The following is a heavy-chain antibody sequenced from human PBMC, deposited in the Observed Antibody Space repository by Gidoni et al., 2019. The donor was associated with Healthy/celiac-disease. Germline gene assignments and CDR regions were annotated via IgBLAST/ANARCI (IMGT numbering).Heavy chain of an antibody. D-gene: IGHD3-3*01. CDR3: ARHCWSGYYRGVDYYYYYMDV. V-gene: IGHV4-39*01. CDR1: GGSISSSSYY. Sequence: QLQLQESGPGLVKPSETLSLTCTVSGGSISSSSYYWGWIRQPPGKGLEWIGSIYYSGGTYYNPSLKSRVTISVDTSKNQFSLKLSSVTAADTAVDYCARHCWSGYYRGVDYYYYYMDVWGKGTTVTVSS. J-gene: IGHJ6*03. CDR2: IYYSGGT.